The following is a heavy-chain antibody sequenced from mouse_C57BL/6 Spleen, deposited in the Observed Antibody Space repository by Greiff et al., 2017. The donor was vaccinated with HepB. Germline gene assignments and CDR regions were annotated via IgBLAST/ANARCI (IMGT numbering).Heavy chain of an antibody. CDR1: GYAFSSSW. Sequence: QVQLKESGPELVKPGASVKISCKASGYAFSSSWMNWVKQRPGKGLEWIGRIYPGDGDTNYNGKFKGKATLTADKSSSTAYMQLSSLTSEDSAVYFCARGKAMDYWGQGTSVTVSS. CDR2: IYPGDGDT. J-gene: IGHJ4*01. CDR3: ARGKAMDY. V-gene: IGHV1-82*01.